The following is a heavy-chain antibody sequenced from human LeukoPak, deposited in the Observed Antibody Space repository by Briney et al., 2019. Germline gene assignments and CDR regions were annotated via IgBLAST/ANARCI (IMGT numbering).Heavy chain of an antibody. CDR3: ARAFGLHIDYDFWSGYGREQYYYYGMDV. CDR2: MNPNSGNT. V-gene: IGHV1-8*01. CDR1: GYTFTSYD. D-gene: IGHD3-3*01. J-gene: IGHJ6*02. Sequence: GASVKVSCKASGYTFTSYDINWVRQATGQGLEWMGWMNPNSGNTGYAQKLQGRVTMTTDTSTSTAYMELRSLRSDDTAVYYCARAFGLHIDYDFWSGYGREQYYYYGMDVWGQGTTVTVSS.